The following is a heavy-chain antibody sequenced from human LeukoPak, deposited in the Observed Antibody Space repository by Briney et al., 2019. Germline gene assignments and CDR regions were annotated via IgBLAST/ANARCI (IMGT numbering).Heavy chain of an antibody. V-gene: IGHV4-59*06. J-gene: IGHJ5*01. CDR3: ATTPSGSQDS. Sequence: PSETLSLTCGVSGGAITNYYWNWIRQAPGKGLEWIGYIYHSGSTYYNPSLKSRVTISMDRSKNQFSLHLTSVTAADTAVYYCATTPSGSQDSWGQEPWSPSPQ. CDR2: IYHSGST. CDR1: GGAITNYY. D-gene: IGHD1-26*01.